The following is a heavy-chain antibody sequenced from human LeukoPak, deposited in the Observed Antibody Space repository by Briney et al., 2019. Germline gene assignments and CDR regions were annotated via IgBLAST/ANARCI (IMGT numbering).Heavy chain of an antibody. CDR2: ISAYNGNT. V-gene: IGHV1-18*01. CDR1: GYTFTSYG. Sequence: ASVKVSCKASGYTFTSYGISWVRQAPGQGLEWMGWISAYNGNTNYAQKLQGRVTMTTDTSTSTAYMELRSLRSDDTAVYYCARDGRERGYDILTGYSPEVDYWGQETLVTVSS. D-gene: IGHD3-9*01. J-gene: IGHJ4*02. CDR3: ARDGRERGYDILTGYSPEVDY.